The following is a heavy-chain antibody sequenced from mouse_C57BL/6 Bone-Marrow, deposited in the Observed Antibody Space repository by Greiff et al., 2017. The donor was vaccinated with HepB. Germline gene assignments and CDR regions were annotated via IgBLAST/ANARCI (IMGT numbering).Heavy chain of an antibody. V-gene: IGHV5-6*01. CDR2: ISSGGSYT. D-gene: IGHD1-1*01. J-gene: IGHJ2*01. CDR1: GFTFSSYG. Sequence: EVQLVESGGDLVKPGGSLKLSCAASGFTFSSYGMSWVRQTPDKRLEWVATISSGGSYTYYPDSVKGRFTISRDNAKNTLYLQMSSLKSEDTAMYYCARHYGSSYGYFDYLGQGTTLTVSS. CDR3: ARHYGSSYGYFDY.